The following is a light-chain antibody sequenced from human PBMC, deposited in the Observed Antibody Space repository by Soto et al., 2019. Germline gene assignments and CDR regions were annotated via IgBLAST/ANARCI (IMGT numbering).Light chain of an antibody. CDR1: QSISSN. CDR3: QQSYSTPRT. Sequence: DIQMTQSPSSLSASVGDRVTITCRASQSISSNLNWYQQKPGKAPKLLIYAASSLQSGVPSRFSGSGSGTDFTLTISSLQPEDFATYYCQQSYSTPRTYGQGTKPEIK. V-gene: IGKV1-39*01. J-gene: IGKJ2*01. CDR2: AAS.